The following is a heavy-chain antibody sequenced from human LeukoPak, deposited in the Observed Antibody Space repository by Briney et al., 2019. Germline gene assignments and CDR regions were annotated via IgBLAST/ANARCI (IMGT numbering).Heavy chain of an antibody. J-gene: IGHJ4*02. CDR3: AKDRGGGAAVELDF. D-gene: IGHD6-13*01. CDR2: ISYSGGST. CDR1: GFTFTSYA. V-gene: IGHV3-23*01. Sequence: PGGSLRLSCAASGFTFTSYAMSWVRQAPGKGLEWVSTISYSGGSTYYADSVKGRFTISRDNSKNTLYLQLNSLRAEDTAIYYCAKDRGGGAAVELDFWGQGTLVAVSS.